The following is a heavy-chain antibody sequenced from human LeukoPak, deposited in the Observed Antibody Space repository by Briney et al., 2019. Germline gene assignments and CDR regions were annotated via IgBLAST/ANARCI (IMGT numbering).Heavy chain of an antibody. D-gene: IGHD6-19*01. J-gene: IGHJ6*02. V-gene: IGHV1-69*04. CDR2: IISILGIA. Sequence: GASVKVSRKASGGTFSSYAISWVRQAPGQGLEWMGRIISILGIANYAQKFQGRVTITADKSTSTAYMELSSLRSEDTAVYYCARDQQWLAVNGMDVWGQGTTVTVSS. CDR1: GGTFSSYA. CDR3: ARDQQWLAVNGMDV.